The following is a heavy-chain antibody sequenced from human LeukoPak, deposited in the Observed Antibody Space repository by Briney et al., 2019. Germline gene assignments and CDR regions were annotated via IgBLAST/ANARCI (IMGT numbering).Heavy chain of an antibody. J-gene: IGHJ6*02. V-gene: IGHV3-7*01. CDR1: GFTFSSYW. Sequence: PGGSLGLSCAASGFTFSSYWMSWVRQAPGKGLEWVANIKQDGSEKYYVDSVKGRFTISRDNAKNSLYLQMNSLRAEDTAVYYCARDPLSLYYGMDVWGQGTTVTVSS. CDR3: ARDPLSLYYGMDV. CDR2: IKQDGSEK.